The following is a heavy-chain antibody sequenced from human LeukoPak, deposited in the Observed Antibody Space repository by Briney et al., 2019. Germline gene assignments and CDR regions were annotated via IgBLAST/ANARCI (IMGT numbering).Heavy chain of an antibody. Sequence: TGGSLRLSCAASGFTFSSYAMHWVRQAPGKGLEWVAVISYDGSNKYYADSVKGRFTISRDNSKNTLYLQMNSLRAEDTAVYYCAREFYYDSSGYYIIYYYYGMDVWGQGTTVTVSS. CDR3: AREFYYDSSGYYIIYYYYGMDV. CDR1: GFTFSSYA. V-gene: IGHV3-30-3*01. CDR2: ISYDGSNK. D-gene: IGHD3-22*01. J-gene: IGHJ6*02.